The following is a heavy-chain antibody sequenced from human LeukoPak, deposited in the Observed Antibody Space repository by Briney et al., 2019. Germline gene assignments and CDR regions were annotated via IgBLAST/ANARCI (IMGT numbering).Heavy chain of an antibody. CDR2: IYHSGST. D-gene: IGHD3-9*01. V-gene: IGHV4-30-2*01. CDR1: GVSISSGGYS. Sequence: SQTLSLTCAVSGVSISSGGYSWSWIRQPPGKGLEWIGYIYHSGSTYYNPSLKSRITISVDRSKNQFSLKLSSVTAADTAVYYCARVGLRYFDWSSPPYYFDYWGQGTLVTVSS. J-gene: IGHJ4*02. CDR3: ARVGLRYFDWSSPPYYFDY.